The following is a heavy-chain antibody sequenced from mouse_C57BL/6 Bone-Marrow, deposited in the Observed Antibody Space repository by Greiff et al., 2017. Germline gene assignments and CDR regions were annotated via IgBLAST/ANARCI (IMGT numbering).Heavy chain of an antibody. CDR3: ARFFYYGSSLSYFDV. J-gene: IGHJ1*03. V-gene: IGHV1-82*01. D-gene: IGHD1-1*01. CDR2: IYPGDGDT. CDR1: GYAFSSSW. Sequence: VQLQQSGPELVKPGASVKISCKASGYAFSSSWMNWVKQRPGKGLEWIGRIYPGDGDTNYNGKFKGKATLTADKSSSTAYMQLSSLTSEDSAVXFGARFFYYGSSLSYFDVWGTGTTLTVSS.